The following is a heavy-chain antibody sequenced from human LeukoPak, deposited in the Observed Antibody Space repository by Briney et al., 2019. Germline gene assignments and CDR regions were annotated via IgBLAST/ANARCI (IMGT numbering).Heavy chain of an antibody. CDR2: IYYSGST. CDR1: TGSISGYY. Sequence: SETLSLTCTISTGSISGYYWSWIRQPPGEGLEWIGYIYYSGSTNYNPSLKSRVTISVDTSKNQFSLKLSSVTAADTAVYYCAREGQSYYDILTGYYRVYYFDYWGQGTLVTVSS. D-gene: IGHD3-9*01. CDR3: AREGQSYYDILTGYYRVYYFDY. V-gene: IGHV4-59*01. J-gene: IGHJ4*02.